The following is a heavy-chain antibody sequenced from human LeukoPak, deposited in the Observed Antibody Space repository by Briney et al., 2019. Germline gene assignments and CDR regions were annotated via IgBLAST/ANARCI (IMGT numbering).Heavy chain of an antibody. D-gene: IGHD5-18*01. CDR2: IRSKAYGGTT. CDR3: TRTIQLWPSYYMDV. J-gene: IGHJ6*03. Sequence: QPGGSLRLSCAASGFTFGDYAMSWVRQAPGKGLEWVGFIRSKAYGGTTEYAASVKGRFTISRDDSKSIAYLQMNSLKTEDTAVYYCTRTIQLWPSYYMDVWGKGTTVTISS. V-gene: IGHV3-49*04. CDR1: GFTFGDYA.